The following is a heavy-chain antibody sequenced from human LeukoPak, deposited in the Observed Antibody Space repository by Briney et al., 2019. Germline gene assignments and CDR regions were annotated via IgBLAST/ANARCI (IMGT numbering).Heavy chain of an antibody. CDR3: ARKREGAYSMDV. V-gene: IGHV1-2*02. J-gene: IGHJ6*02. D-gene: IGHD1-26*01. Sequence: ASVKVSCKASGYTLSGYYIHWVRQAPGQGLEWMGWINPNSGDTNYAQDFQGRVTMTRDTSITTAYMELSRLRSDDTALYYCARKREGAYSMDVWGQGTTVTVSS. CDR1: GYTLSGYY. CDR2: INPNSGDT.